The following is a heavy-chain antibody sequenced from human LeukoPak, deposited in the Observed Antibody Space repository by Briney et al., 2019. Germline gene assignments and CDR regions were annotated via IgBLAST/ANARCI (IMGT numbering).Heavy chain of an antibody. CDR3: ATGRRRVLRTTFDY. Sequence: GGSLRLSCAASGFTFSSYAMSWVRQAPGKGLEWVSAISGSGGSTYYADSVKGRFTISRDNSKNTLYLQMDSLRAEDTAVYYCATGRRRVLRTTFDYWGQGTLVTVSS. CDR2: ISGSGGST. CDR1: GFTFSSYA. D-gene: IGHD1/OR15-1a*01. V-gene: IGHV3-23*01. J-gene: IGHJ4*02.